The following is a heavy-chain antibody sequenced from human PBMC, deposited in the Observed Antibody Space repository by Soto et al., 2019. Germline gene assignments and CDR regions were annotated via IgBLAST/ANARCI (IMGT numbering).Heavy chain of an antibody. CDR2: ISAYNGNT. J-gene: IGHJ6*02. Sequence: QVQLVQSGAEVKKPGASVKVSCKASGYTFTTYGINWVRQAPGQGLEWMGWISAYNGNTNYAQKLQGRVTMTTDTSTSTADRELGGLRSDDTAVYYCARVWVGTTCACYYGMDVWGQGTTVTVSS. CDR3: ARVWVGTTCACYYGMDV. CDR1: GYTFTTYG. V-gene: IGHV1-18*01. D-gene: IGHD1-1*01.